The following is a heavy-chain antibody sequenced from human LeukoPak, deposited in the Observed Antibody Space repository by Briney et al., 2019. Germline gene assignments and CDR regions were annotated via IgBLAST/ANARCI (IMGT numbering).Heavy chain of an antibody. CDR1: GGTFSNYA. Sequence: SVNVSCKASGGTFSNYAISWVRQAPGPGLEWMGRIIPNSDTANYAQMFQGRVTTTADKSTTTVYMDLSTLRSEDTAVYFCASGSRGGDWTRLDYWGQGTLVTVSS. CDR3: ASGSRGGDWTRLDY. V-gene: IGHV1-69*06. J-gene: IGHJ4*02. D-gene: IGHD2-21*02. CDR2: IIPNSDTA.